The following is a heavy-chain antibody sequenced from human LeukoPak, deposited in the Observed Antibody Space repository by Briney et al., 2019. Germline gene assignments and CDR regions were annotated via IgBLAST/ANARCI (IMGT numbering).Heavy chain of an antibody. Sequence: PGGSLRLSCAASGFTFSSYSMNWVRQAPGKGLEWVSYISSSSSTMYYADSVKGRFTISRDNSKNTLYLQMNSLRAEDTAVYYCAKDGSSSCCDAFDIWGQGTMVTVSS. V-gene: IGHV3-48*01. J-gene: IGHJ3*02. CDR2: ISSSSSTM. CDR3: AKDGSSSCCDAFDI. CDR1: GFTFSSYS. D-gene: IGHD6-13*01.